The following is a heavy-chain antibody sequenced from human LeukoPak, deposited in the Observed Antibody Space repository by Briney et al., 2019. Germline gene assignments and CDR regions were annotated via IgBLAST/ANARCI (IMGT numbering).Heavy chain of an antibody. D-gene: IGHD5-24*01. V-gene: IGHV3-66*01. CDR1: GFTVCSNY. J-gene: IGHJ1*01. CDR3: AGRRDGYNQGYFQH. Sequence: GGSLRLSCAASGFTVCSNYMSCVPHAPGKGREEGSVIYSGGSTSYADSVKGRFTISRDNSKNTLYLQMNSLRAEDTAVYYCAGRRDGYNQGYFQHWGQGTLVTVSS. CDR2: IYSGGST.